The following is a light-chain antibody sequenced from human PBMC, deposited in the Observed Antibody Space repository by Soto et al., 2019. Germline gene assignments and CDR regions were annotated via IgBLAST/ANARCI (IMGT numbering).Light chain of an antibody. J-gene: IGLJ2*01. CDR3: SSYAGSNNYVV. CDR2: EVS. CDR1: SSDVGGYNY. V-gene: IGLV2-8*01. Sequence: QSALTQPPSASGSPGQSVTISCTGTSSDVGGYNYVSWYQKNPGKAPRLMIYEVSKRPSGVPGRFSGSKSGNTASLTVSGMQAEDEADDYCSSYAGSNNYVVFGGGTKVTVL.